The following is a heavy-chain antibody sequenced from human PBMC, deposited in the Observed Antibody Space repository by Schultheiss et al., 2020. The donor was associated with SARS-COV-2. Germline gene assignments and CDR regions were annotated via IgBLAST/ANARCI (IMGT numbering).Heavy chain of an antibody. CDR3: ARDIGTVGPELLNYDILTGLGG. D-gene: IGHD3-9*01. J-gene: IGHJ4*02. Sequence: GESLKISCAASGFTFSSYSMNWVRQAPGKGLEWVSSISSSSSYIYYADSVKGRFTISRDNAKNSLYLQMNSLRAEDTAVYYCARDIGTVGPELLNYDILTGLGGWGQGTLVTVSS. V-gene: IGHV3-21*01. CDR2: ISSSSSYI. CDR1: GFTFSSYS.